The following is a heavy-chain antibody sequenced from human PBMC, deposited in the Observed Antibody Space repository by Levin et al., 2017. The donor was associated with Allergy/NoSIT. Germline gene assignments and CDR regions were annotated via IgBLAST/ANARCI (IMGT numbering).Heavy chain of an antibody. V-gene: IGHV5-51*01. Sequence: GGSLRLSCKGSGYTFPTYWIAWVRQMPGKGLEWMGVVYPGDSETKYNPAFQGQVTISADRSITTAHLHWSSLKASDTAMYYCARHPRNYDGSETNYNPGLPDTFDVWGQGTMVTVSS. CDR1: GYTFPTYW. CDR3: ARHPRNYDGSETNYNPGLPDTFDV. J-gene: IGHJ3*01. D-gene: IGHD3-10*01. CDR2: VYPGDSET.